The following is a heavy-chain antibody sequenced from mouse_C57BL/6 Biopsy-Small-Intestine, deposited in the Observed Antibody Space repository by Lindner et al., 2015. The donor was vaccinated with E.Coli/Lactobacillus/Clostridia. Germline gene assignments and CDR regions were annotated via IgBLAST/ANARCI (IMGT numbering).Heavy chain of an antibody. CDR3: ARPIYYSNYAFAY. D-gene: IGHD2-5*01. V-gene: IGHV5-6*01. CDR2: ISSGGSYT. CDR1: GFVFSNYD. J-gene: IGHJ3*01. Sequence: VQLQESGGDLVKPGGSLKLSCAASGFVFSNYDMSWVRQIPDKRLEWVATISSGGSYTYYTDSVKGRFTISRDNARNTLYLQMSSLKSEDTAMFYCARPIYYSNYAFAYWGQGTLVTVSA.